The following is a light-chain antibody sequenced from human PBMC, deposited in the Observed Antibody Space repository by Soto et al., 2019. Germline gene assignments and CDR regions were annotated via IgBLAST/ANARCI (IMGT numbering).Light chain of an antibody. J-gene: IGKJ1*01. CDR1: QTVSGSY. V-gene: IGKV3-20*01. CDR3: QHYGSSPWT. Sequence: EIVLTQSAGTLSLSPGERATLSCRASQTVSGSYLAWFQQKPGQAPRLLIYDASTRAAGVPDRFSGSGSGTDFSLTINRLEPEDFAVYYCQHYGSSPWTFGQGTEVEIK. CDR2: DAS.